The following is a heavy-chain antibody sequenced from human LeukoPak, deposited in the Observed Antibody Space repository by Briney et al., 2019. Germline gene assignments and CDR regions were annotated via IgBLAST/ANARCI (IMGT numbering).Heavy chain of an antibody. V-gene: IGHV4-34*01. CDR2: INHSGST. J-gene: IGHJ5*02. CDR3: ARGGIRFLEWLNWFDP. Sequence: SETLSLTCAVYGGSFSGYYWSWIRQPPGKGLEWIGEINHSGSTNYNPSLKSRVTISVDTSKNQFSLKLSSVTAADTAVYYCARGGIRFLEWLNWFDPWGQGTLVTVSS. CDR1: GGSFSGYY. D-gene: IGHD3-3*01.